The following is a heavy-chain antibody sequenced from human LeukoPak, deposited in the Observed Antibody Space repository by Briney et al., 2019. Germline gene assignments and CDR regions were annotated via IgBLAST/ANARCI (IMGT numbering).Heavy chain of an antibody. J-gene: IGHJ4*02. CDR2: IIPIFGTA. D-gene: IGHD3-16*02. V-gene: IGHV1-69*13. CDR1: GGTFSSYA. Sequence: SVKVSCKASGGTFSSYAISWVRQAPGQGLEWMGGIIPIFGTANYAQKFQGRVTITADESTSTAYMELSSLRSEDTAVYYCARDRLGYYDYVWGSYRFGYFDYWGQGTLVTVSS. CDR3: ARDRLGYYDYVWGSYRFGYFDY.